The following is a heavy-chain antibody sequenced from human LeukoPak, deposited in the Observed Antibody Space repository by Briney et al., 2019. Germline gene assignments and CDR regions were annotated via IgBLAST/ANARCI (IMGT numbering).Heavy chain of an antibody. Sequence: SETLSLTCAVYGGSFSGYYWSWIRQPPGKGLEWIGEINHSGSTNYNPSLKNRVTISVDTSKNQFSLKLSSVTAADTAVYYCARGPLLLRFGELFGIDYWGQGTLVTVSS. CDR1: GGSFSGYY. D-gene: IGHD3-10*01. CDR2: INHSGST. J-gene: IGHJ4*02. CDR3: ARGPLLLRFGELFGIDY. V-gene: IGHV4-34*01.